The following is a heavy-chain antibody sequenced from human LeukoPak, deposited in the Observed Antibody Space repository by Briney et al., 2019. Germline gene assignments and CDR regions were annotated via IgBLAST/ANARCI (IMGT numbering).Heavy chain of an antibody. J-gene: IGHJ1*01. V-gene: IGHV4-59*01. CDR2: IYHSGTT. CDR3: AQKAPYSPGYSQH. Sequence: SETLSLTCTVSGGSISSYYWTWIRQPPGKGLEWIGYIYHSGTTNYNPSLKSRVTISADTSKSQFSLKLNSVTAAATAVYYCAQKAPYSPGYSQHWGQGTLVTVSS. CDR1: GGSISSYY. D-gene: IGHD2-15*01.